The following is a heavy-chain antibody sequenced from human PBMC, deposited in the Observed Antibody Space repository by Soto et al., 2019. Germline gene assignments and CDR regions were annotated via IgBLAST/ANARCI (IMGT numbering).Heavy chain of an antibody. CDR1: GGSISSGNYY. CDR2: IYYSGST. CDR3: DGYCSGGSRYSGGAFDI. D-gene: IGHD2-15*01. Sequence: QVQLQESGPGLVKPSQTLSLTCTVSGGSISSGNYYWSWIHQPPGKGLEWIGYIYYSGSTYYNPSLKSRVPISVDSSKNQFSLKPSSVTAADTAVYYCDGYCSGGSRYSGGAFDIWGQGTMATVSS. J-gene: IGHJ3*02. V-gene: IGHV4-30-4*01.